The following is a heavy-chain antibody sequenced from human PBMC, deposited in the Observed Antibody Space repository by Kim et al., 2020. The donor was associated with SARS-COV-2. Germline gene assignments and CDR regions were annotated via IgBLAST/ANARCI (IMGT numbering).Heavy chain of an antibody. CDR3: ARDLLVIAAVSQFDY. J-gene: IGHJ4*02. CDR1: GFTFSSYA. CDR2: ISYDGSNK. Sequence: GGSLRLSCAASGFTFSSYAMHWVRQAPGKGLEWVAVISYDGSNKYYADSVKGRFTISRDNSKNTLYLQMNSLRAEDTAVYYCARDLLVIAAVSQFDYWGQGTLVTVSS. V-gene: IGHV3-30*04. D-gene: IGHD6-13*01.